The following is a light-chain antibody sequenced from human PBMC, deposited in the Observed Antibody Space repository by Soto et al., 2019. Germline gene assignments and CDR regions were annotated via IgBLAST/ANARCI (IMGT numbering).Light chain of an antibody. CDR2: GNS. J-gene: IGLJ1*01. CDR3: QSYDSNLSDYYV. Sequence: QSALTQPPSVSGAPGQRVTISCTGSSSNIGAGYDVHWYQQLPGTAPKLLIYGNSNRPSGVPDRFSGSKSGTSASLAITGLQAEDEADYYCQSYDSNLSDYYVFGTGTKVTV. V-gene: IGLV1-40*01. CDR1: SSNIGAGYD.